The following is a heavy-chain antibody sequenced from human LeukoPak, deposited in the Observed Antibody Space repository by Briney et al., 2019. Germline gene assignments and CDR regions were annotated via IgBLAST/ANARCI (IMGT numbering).Heavy chain of an antibody. CDR1: GGSISSSSYS. D-gene: IGHD6-19*01. CDR2: IYYSGST. V-gene: IGHV4-39*01. J-gene: IGHJ5*02. CDR3: ARHRIAGAGFLKPNWFDP. Sequence: SQTLSLTCTVSGGSISSSSYSWGWIRQPPGKGLGGFGRIYYSGSTYYNPSPKSRVTISVDTSKNQFSLKLSSVTAADTAVYYCARHRIAGAGFLKPNWFDPWGQGTLVTVSS.